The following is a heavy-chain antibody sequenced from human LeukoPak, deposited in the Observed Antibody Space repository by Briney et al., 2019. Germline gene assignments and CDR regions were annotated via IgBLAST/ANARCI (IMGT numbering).Heavy chain of an antibody. CDR3: ARDRYYGSGVYYYYYMDV. CDR2: IYYSGST. J-gene: IGHJ6*03. D-gene: IGHD3-10*01. Sequence: PSETLSLTCTVSGGSISSYYWSWIRQPPAKGLEWIGYIYYSGSTNYNPSLKSRVTISVDTSKNQFSLKLSSVTAADTAVYYCARDRYYGSGVYYYYYMDVWGKGTTVTISS. V-gene: IGHV4-59*01. CDR1: GGSISSYY.